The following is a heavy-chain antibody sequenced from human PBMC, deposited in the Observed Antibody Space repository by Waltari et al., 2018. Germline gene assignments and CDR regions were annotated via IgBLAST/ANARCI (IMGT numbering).Heavy chain of an antibody. D-gene: IGHD3-16*01. Sequence: QVQLVQSGAEVKKPGASVKVSCTVSGYTITDLSIHWVRQAPGKGLEWMGGFDPEDADTIYAQKFQGRVTMTEDTSTDTAYMELSSLRSEDTAVYYCATGGAPPEGAFDIWGQGTMVTVSS. CDR1: GYTITDLS. CDR3: ATGGAPPEGAFDI. CDR2: FDPEDADT. J-gene: IGHJ3*02. V-gene: IGHV1-24*01.